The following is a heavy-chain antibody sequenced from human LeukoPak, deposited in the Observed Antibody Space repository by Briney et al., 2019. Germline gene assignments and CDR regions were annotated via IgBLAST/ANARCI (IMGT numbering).Heavy chain of an antibody. CDR3: AKRPTPGYSSSWYIVR. Sequence: GGSLRLSCAASGFTFDDYDMFWVRQAPGKGPEWVSLISWDGASTKYADSVKGRFTISRDNSKNSLYLQMNSLRTEDTALYYCAKRPTPGYSSSWYIVRWGQGTLVTVSS. CDR2: ISWDGAST. D-gene: IGHD6-13*01. J-gene: IGHJ4*02. CDR1: GFTFDDYD. V-gene: IGHV3-43*01.